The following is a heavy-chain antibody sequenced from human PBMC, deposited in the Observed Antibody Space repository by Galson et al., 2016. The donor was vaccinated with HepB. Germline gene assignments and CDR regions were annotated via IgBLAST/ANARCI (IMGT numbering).Heavy chain of an antibody. Sequence: SLRLSCAASGFTFNSYSMSWVRHGPGKGLEWVSSISSSVSYTYYTDSVKGRFTISRDNAKNSLFLQMDSLRAEYTAVYYCARANYYDSSSFYFTLWGQGTPVTVSS. CDR2: ISSSVSYT. D-gene: IGHD3-22*01. CDR3: ARANYYDSSSFYFTL. CDR1: GFTFNSYS. J-gene: IGHJ4*02. V-gene: IGHV3-21*01.